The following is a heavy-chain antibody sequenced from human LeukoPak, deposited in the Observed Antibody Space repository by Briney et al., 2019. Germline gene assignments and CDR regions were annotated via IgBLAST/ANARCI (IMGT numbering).Heavy chain of an antibody. J-gene: IGHJ4*02. CDR1: GFTVSSNY. CDR3: ARDRNYGDYDPTLGY. Sequence: PGGSLRLSCAASGFTVSSNYMSWVRQAPGKGLEWVSVIYSGGSTYYADSVKGRFTISRDNSKNTLYLQMNSLRAEDTAVYYCARDRNYGDYDPTLGYWGQGTLVTVSS. D-gene: IGHD4-17*01. V-gene: IGHV3-66*01. CDR2: IYSGGST.